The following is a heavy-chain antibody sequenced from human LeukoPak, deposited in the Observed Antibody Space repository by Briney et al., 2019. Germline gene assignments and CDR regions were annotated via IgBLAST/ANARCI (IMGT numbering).Heavy chain of an antibody. Sequence: GGSLRLSCAASGFTFSSYAMSWVRQAPGKGLEWVSAISGSDGSTYYADSVKGRFAISRDNSKNTLYLQMNSLRAEDTAVYYCAKGGLGYSGSYYVGYWSQGTLVTVAS. CDR3: AKGGLGYSGSYYVGY. V-gene: IGHV3-23*01. D-gene: IGHD1-26*01. CDR1: GFTFSSYA. J-gene: IGHJ4*02. CDR2: ISGSDGST.